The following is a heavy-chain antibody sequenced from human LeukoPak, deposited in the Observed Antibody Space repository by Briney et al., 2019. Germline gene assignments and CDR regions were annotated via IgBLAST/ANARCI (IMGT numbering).Heavy chain of an antibody. CDR1: GYTFTGYY. CDR2: INPNSGGT. V-gene: IGHV1-2*02. CDR3: ARAFGSTGCFDY. Sequence: ASVKVSCKASGYTFTGYYMRWVRQAPGQGLEWMGWINPNSGGTNYAQKFQGRVTMTRDTSISTAYMELSRLRSDDTAVYYCARAFGSTGCFDYWGQGTLVTVSS. J-gene: IGHJ4*02. D-gene: IGHD2-2*01.